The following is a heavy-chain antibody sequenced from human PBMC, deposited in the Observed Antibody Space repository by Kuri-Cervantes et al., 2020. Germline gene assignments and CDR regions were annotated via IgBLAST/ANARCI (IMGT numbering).Heavy chain of an antibody. V-gene: IGHV4-59*01. CDR3: ARDTLYFGFDY. J-gene: IGHJ4*02. CDR1: GGSSSSYY. CDR2: TYYSGST. D-gene: IGHD2/OR15-2a*01. Sequence: SKTRFLTCTVSGGSSSSYYWSWIRQPPGTGLEGIGYTYYSGSTNYNPSVKRRVTISVDTSKNQFSLTLRSVTAADTAVYYCARDTLYFGFDYWGQGTLVTVSS.